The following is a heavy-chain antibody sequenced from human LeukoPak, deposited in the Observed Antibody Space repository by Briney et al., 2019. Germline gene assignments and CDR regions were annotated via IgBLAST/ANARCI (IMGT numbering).Heavy chain of an antibody. CDR3: ARASYDILTGYSGGTDY. CDR1: GGSISSSSYY. Sequence: SETLSLTCTVSGGSISSSSYYWGWIRQPPGKGLEWIGSIYYSGSTYYNPSLKSRVTISVDTSKNQFSLKLSSVTAADTAVYYCARASYDILTGYSGGTDYWGQGTLVTVSS. D-gene: IGHD3-9*01. V-gene: IGHV4-39*07. CDR2: IYYSGST. J-gene: IGHJ4*02.